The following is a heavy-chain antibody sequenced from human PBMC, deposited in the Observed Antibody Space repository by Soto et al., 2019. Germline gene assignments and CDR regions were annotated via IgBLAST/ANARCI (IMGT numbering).Heavy chain of an antibody. Sequence: GGSLRLSCAASGFTFSSYAMHWVRQAPGKGLEWVAVISYDGSNKYYADSVKGRFTISRDNSKNTLYLQMNSLRAEDTAVYYCARFLEYYYYGMDVWGQGTTVTVSS. CDR1: GFTFSSYA. J-gene: IGHJ6*02. CDR3: ARFLEYYYYGMDV. D-gene: IGHD3-3*01. V-gene: IGHV3-30-3*01. CDR2: ISYDGSNK.